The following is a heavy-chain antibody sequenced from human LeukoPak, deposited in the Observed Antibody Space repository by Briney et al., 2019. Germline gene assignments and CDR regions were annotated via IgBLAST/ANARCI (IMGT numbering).Heavy chain of an antibody. CDR1: GFTVSSNY. Sequence: GGSLRLSCAASGFTVSSNYMSWVRQAPGKGLEWVSVIYSGGNTKYADSVKGRFTISRDNSKNTLYLQMNRLRAEDTAVYFCARGAITMVRGWEFDYWGQGTLVTVSS. V-gene: IGHV3-66*01. CDR2: IYSGGNT. CDR3: ARGAITMVRGWEFDY. J-gene: IGHJ4*02. D-gene: IGHD3-10*01.